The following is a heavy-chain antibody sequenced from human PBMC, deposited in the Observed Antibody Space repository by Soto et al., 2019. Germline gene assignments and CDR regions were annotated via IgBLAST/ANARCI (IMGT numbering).Heavy chain of an antibody. Sequence: SETLSLTCTVSGGSISSGGYYWSWIRQHPGKGLEWIGYIYYSGSTYYNPSLKRRVTISVDTSENQFSLKLSSVTAADTAVYYCARDPGILGSSSSYCYFDLWGRGTLVTVSS. D-gene: IGHD6-6*01. V-gene: IGHV4-31*03. CDR2: IYYSGST. CDR3: ARDPGILGSSSSYCYFDL. CDR1: GGSISSGGYY. J-gene: IGHJ2*01.